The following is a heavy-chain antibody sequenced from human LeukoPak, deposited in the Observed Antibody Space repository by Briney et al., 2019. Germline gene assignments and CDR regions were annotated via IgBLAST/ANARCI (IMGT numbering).Heavy chain of an antibody. J-gene: IGHJ4*02. V-gene: IGHV1-24*01. CDR1: GYSLSELF. D-gene: IGHD2-21*01. CDR2: YDPEDNKI. Sequence: ASVKVSCKVSGYSLSELFMHWVRQAPGKGLEWMGGYDPEDNKIIYAQNFQGRVTMIEDTYTDTAYMEVSSLRSDDTAVYYCATEIGSRYFDDWGPGTLVTVSS. CDR3: ATEIGSRYFDD.